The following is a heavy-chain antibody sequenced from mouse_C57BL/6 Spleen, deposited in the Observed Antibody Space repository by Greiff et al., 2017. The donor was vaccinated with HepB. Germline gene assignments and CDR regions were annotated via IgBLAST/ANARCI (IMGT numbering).Heavy chain of an antibody. CDR1: EYEFPSHD. Sequence: EVKLMESGGGLVQPGESLKLSCESNEYEFPSHDMSWVRKTPEKRLELVAAINSDGGSTYYPDTMERRFIISRDNTKKTLYLQMSSLRSEDTALYYCARRTIVTTFWYFDVWGTGTTVTVSS. D-gene: IGHD2-5*01. V-gene: IGHV5-2*01. CDR2: INSDGGST. CDR3: ARRTIVTTFWYFDV. J-gene: IGHJ1*03.